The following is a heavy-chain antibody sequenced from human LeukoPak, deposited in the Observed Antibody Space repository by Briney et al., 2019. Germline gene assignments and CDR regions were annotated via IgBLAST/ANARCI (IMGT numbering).Heavy chain of an antibody. D-gene: IGHD1-1*01. Sequence: PGGSLRLSCAASGFTFSSYWMSWVRQAPGKGLEWVANIKQDGSEKYYVDSVKGRFTISRDNAKNSLYLQMNSLRAEDTAVYYCAREQLVIWYYYMDVWGKGTTVTFSS. V-gene: IGHV3-7*01. CDR3: AREQLVIWYYYMDV. J-gene: IGHJ6*03. CDR2: IKQDGSEK. CDR1: GFTFSSYW.